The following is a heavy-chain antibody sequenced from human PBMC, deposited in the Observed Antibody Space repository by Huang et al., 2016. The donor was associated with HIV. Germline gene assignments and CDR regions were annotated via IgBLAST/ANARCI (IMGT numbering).Heavy chain of an antibody. J-gene: IGHJ5*01. CDR1: GGSFSGYF. CDR3: AREIMISFGGPFDS. Sequence: QVQLEQWGAGLLKPSETLSLTCAVYGGSFSGYFWNWIRQSPGKGLEWMGQIKHAGVTDYNPSLKSRATISVDTSKNQFSLKLTSVTAADTAIYYCAREIMISFGGPFDSWGHGNLVTVSS. V-gene: IGHV4-34*02. CDR2: IKHAGVT. D-gene: IGHD3-16*01.